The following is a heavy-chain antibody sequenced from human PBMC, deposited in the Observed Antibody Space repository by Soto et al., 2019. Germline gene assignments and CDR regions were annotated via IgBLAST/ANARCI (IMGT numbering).Heavy chain of an antibody. CDR2: VYYSGST. D-gene: IGHD5-18*01. CDR3: ASSPPAMVAPNI. J-gene: IGHJ4*02. CDR1: SGSIISYS. Sequence: SGTLSLTCTVSSGSIISYSWTWVRQPPGKGLEWIGYVYYSGSTHYNPSLKSRVTISLDTSKNQFSLKLTSVTAADTAMYFCASSPPAMVAPNIWGQGTLVTVSS. V-gene: IGHV4-59*01.